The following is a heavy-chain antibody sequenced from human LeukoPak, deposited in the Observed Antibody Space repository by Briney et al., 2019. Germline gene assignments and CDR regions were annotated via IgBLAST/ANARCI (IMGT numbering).Heavy chain of an antibody. CDR2: IWHDGSNK. D-gene: IGHD1-26*01. V-gene: IGHV3-30*02. J-gene: IGHJ4*02. Sequence: SGGSLRLSCAASGFTFSSYSMNWVRQAPGKGLEWVTVIWHDGSNKYYADSVKGRFTISRDNSKNTLYLQMNSLRAEDTAVYHCAKDLNPREAGATIDYWGQGTLVTVSS. CDR3: AKDLNPREAGATIDY. CDR1: GFTFSSYS.